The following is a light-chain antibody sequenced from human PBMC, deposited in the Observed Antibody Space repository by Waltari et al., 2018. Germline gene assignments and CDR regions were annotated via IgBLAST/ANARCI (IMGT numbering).Light chain of an antibody. Sequence: EIVLTQSPATLSLSPGERATLSCRASQSVSSRLAWYHQKPGQAPRLLIYGASSRATDIPDRFSGSGSGTDFTRTISSLEPEDFAVYFCQQYSDWWTFGQGTKVEIK. V-gene: IGKV3-15*01. CDR3: QQYSDWWT. CDR1: QSVSSR. J-gene: IGKJ1*01. CDR2: GAS.